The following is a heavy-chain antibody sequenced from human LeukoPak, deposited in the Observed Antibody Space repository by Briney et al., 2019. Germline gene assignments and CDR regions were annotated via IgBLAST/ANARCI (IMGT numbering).Heavy chain of an antibody. Sequence: SSETLSLTCAVSAYSISRGYYWGWIRQPPVKGLEWIGSIFHSGTTYYNPSLKSRLSISVDTSKNQFSLKLSSVTAADTAVYYCARPSSGWATGYHYWGQGTLVTVSS. CDR1: AYSISRGYY. CDR2: IFHSGTT. D-gene: IGHD6-19*01. CDR3: ARPSSGWATGYHY. V-gene: IGHV4-38-2*01. J-gene: IGHJ4*02.